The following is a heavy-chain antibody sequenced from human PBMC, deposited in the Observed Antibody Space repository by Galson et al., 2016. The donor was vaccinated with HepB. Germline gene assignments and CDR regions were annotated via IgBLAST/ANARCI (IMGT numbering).Heavy chain of an antibody. CDR2: IYHSGTT. Sequence: DTLSLTCAVSGGSISSSNWWNWVRQPPGKGLEWIGEIYHSGTTNYNPSLKSRVTISVDKSKNQFSLNLSSVTAADTAVYYCARDDVETLGFRGLANWFDPWGQGTLVTASS. D-gene: IGHD3/OR15-3a*01. V-gene: IGHV4-4*02. J-gene: IGHJ5*02. CDR3: ARDDVETLGFRGLANWFDP. CDR1: GGSISSSNW.